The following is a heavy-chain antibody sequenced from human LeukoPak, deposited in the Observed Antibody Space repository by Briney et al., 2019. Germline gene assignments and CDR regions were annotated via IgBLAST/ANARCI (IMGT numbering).Heavy chain of an antibody. CDR1: GFTFSSYA. CDR2: ISGSGGST. Sequence: PGGSLGLSCAASGFTFSSYAMSWVRQAPGKGLEWVSAISGSGGSTYYADSVKGRFTISRDNSKNTLYLQMNSLRAEDTAVYYCAKNGGFSYADPYYFDYWGQGTLVTVSS. J-gene: IGHJ4*02. D-gene: IGHD4-23*01. CDR3: AKNGGFSYADPYYFDY. V-gene: IGHV3-23*01.